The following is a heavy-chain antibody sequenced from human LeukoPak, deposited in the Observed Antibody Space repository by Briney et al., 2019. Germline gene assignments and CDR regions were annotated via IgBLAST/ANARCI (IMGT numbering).Heavy chain of an antibody. V-gene: IGHV3-74*01. CDR3: AADWSGAFDI. D-gene: IGHD3-9*01. CDR1: GFTFSSHW. Sequence: QPGGSLRLSCAASGFTFSSHWMHWVRQAPGKGLVWVSRIKTDGTYTDYADPVKGRFTTSRDNAKNTLYLQMNSLRAEGTAVYYCAADWSGAFDIWGQGTLVTVSS. CDR2: IKTDGTYT. J-gene: IGHJ3*02.